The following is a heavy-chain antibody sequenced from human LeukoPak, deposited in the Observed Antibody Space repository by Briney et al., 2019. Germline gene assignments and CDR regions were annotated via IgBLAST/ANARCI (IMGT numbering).Heavy chain of an antibody. CDR2: IRYDGSNT. Sequence: GGSLRLSCAASGFTFNNYGMHWVRQAPGKGLEWLAFIRYDGSNTYYADSVKGRFTVSRDDSKNTLYLQMNSLRAEDTAVYYCARDLGSDYYYYVDVWGKGTTVTVSS. D-gene: IGHD3-16*01. CDR3: ARDLGSDYYYYVDV. J-gene: IGHJ6*03. V-gene: IGHV3-30*02. CDR1: GFTFNNYG.